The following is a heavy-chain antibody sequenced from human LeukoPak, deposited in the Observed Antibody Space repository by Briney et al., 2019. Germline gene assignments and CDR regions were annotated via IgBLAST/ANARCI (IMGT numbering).Heavy chain of an antibody. CDR2: IYSGGST. CDR1: GFTVSSNY. V-gene: IGHV3-53*01. CDR3: ARTTYYYDSSGYFDY. D-gene: IGHD3-22*01. Sequence: PGGSLRLSCAASGFTVSSNYMSWVRQAPGKGLGWVSVIYSGGSTYYPDSVKGRFTISRDNSKNTLYLQMNSLRAEDTAVYYCARTTYYYDSSGYFDYWGQGTLVTVSS. J-gene: IGHJ4*02.